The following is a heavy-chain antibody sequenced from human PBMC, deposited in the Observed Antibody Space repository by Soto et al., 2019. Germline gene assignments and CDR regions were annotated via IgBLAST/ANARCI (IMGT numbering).Heavy chain of an antibody. CDR1: GGSVSSGSFY. D-gene: IGHD6-13*01. V-gene: IGHV4-61*01. J-gene: IGHJ5*02. CDR3: AAGYSNSRFDP. Sequence: QVQLQESGPGLVKPSETLSLTCTVYGGSVSSGSFYWSWIRQPPGMGLEWIGFVYYIGRTNYNPSLKSRVAISVDTSKNQCSLKLSSVTAADTAVYYCAAGYSNSRFDPWGQGTLVTVSS. CDR2: VYYIGRT.